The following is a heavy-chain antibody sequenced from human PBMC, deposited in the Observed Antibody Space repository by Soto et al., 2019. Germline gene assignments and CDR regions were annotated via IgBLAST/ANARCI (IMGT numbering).Heavy chain of an antibody. Sequence: SETLSLTCDASGYPISSGYYWGWIRQPPGKGLEWIGSMYYSGTTLYSPSVTNRVTISLDKSKNQFSLVLRSVTAADTAIYYCAREDGYKFLYYFDYWGQGALVTVSS. CDR3: AREDGYKFLYYFDY. CDR2: MYYSGTT. J-gene: IGHJ4*02. V-gene: IGHV4-38-2*02. D-gene: IGHD3-3*01. CDR1: GYPISSGYY.